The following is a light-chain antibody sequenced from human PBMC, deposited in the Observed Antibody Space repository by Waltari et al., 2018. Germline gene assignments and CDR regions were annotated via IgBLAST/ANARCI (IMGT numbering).Light chain of an antibody. CDR2: EGS. CDR1: SSDVGSYNL. J-gene: IGLJ2*01. V-gene: IGLV2-23*01. CDR3: CSYAGSNTVL. Sequence: QSALTQHASVSGSPGQSIPISCPGTSSDVGSYNLLSRYPPHPGKAPKPMIYEGSKRPSGVSNRFSGSKSGNTASLTISGLQADDEADYYCCSYAGSNTVLFGGGTKLTVL.